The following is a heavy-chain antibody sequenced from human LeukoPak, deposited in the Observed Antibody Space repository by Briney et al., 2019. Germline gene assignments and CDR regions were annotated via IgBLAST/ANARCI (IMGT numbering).Heavy chain of an antibody. CDR3: ARGWELHDAFDI. Sequence: SETLSLTCTVSGGSISSYYWSWIRQPPGKGLEWIGYIYYSGSTNYNPSLKSRVTISVDTSKNQFSLKLGSVTAADTAVYYCARGWELHDAFDIWGQGTMVTVSS. CDR1: GGSISSYY. CDR2: IYYSGST. V-gene: IGHV4-59*01. J-gene: IGHJ3*02. D-gene: IGHD2-15*01.